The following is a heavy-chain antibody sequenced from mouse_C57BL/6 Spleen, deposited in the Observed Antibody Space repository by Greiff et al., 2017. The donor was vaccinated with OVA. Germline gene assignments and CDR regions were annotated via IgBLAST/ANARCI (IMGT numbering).Heavy chain of an antibody. V-gene: IGHV1-50*01. D-gene: IGHD1-1*01. CDR2: IDPSDSYT. CDR3: ARDYGSSHAGYFDV. CDR1: GYTFTSYW. J-gene: IGHJ1*03. Sequence: VQLQQPGAELVKPGASVKLSCKASGYTFTSYWMQWVKQRPGQGLEWIGEIDPSDSYTNYNQKLKGKATLTVDTPSSTAYLHLSSLTSEDSAVYYCARDYGSSHAGYFDVWGTGTTVTVSS.